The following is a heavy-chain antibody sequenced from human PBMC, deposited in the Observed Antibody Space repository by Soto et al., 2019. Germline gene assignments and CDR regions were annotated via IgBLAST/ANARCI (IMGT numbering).Heavy chain of an antibody. CDR2: INPNSGGT. Sequence: ASVKVSCKASGYTFTGYYMHWVRQATGQRHEWMGWINPNSGGTNYAQKVQGWVTMTRDTSISTAYMELSRLRSDDTAVYYCARSQNKFWSAPGGPYCGGDCYEFDYWGQGTLVTVSS. D-gene: IGHD2-21*02. CDR3: ARSQNKFWSAPGGPYCGGDCYEFDY. J-gene: IGHJ4*02. CDR1: GYTFTGYY. V-gene: IGHV1-2*04.